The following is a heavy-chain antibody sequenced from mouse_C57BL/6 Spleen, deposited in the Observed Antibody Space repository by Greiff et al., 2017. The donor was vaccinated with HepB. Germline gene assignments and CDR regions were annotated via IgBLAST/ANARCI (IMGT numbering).Heavy chain of an antibody. D-gene: IGHD1-1*01. J-gene: IGHJ3*01. Sequence: QVQLKESGAELVRPGASVKLSCKASGYTFTDYYINWVKQRPGQGLEWIARIYPGSGNTYYNEKFKGKATLTAEKSSSTAYMQLSSLTSEDSAVYFCARPDYGSDWFAYWGQGTLVTVSA. CDR2: IYPGSGNT. V-gene: IGHV1-76*01. CDR1: GYTFTDYY. CDR3: ARPDYGSDWFAY.